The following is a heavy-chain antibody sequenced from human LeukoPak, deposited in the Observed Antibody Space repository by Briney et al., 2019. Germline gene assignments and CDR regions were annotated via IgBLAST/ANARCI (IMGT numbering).Heavy chain of an antibody. D-gene: IGHD3-3*01. J-gene: IGHJ4*02. V-gene: IGHV3-33*08. Sequence: GGSLRLSCTASGFTFNSYVMHWVRQAPGKGLEWVAVILGDGSSQDYADSVKGRFAITRNNSKNAVYLQMTSLRPEGTAVYYCARGVRVAPVGFWRASDALLDGDSCGQGTLVTASS. CDR1: GFTFNSYV. CDR3: ARGVRVAPVGFWRASDALLDGDS. CDR2: ILGDGSSQ.